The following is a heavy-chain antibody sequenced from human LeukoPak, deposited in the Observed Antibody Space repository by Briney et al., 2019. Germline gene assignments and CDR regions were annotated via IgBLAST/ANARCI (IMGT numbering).Heavy chain of an antibody. CDR2: ISGSSGII. V-gene: IGHV3-48*04. CDR3: VSFYETY. J-gene: IGHJ4*02. Sequence: QPGGSLRLSCAASGFTFNTYTMNWVRQAPGKGLEWVSYISGSSGIIDYADSVRGRFTISKDNAKNTVYLQMNSLRAEDTAVYYCVSFYETYWGRGTLVTVSS. CDR1: GFTFNTYT. D-gene: IGHD2/OR15-2a*01.